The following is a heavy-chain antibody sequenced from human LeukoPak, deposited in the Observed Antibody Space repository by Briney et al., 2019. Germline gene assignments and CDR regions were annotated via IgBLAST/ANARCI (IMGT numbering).Heavy chain of an antibody. Sequence: GGSLRLSCAASGFTFSSYSMNWVRQAPGKGLEWISSISSSSSYIYYADSVKGRFTISRDNAKNSLYLQMNSLRAEDTAVYYCARDLAPDFDYWGQGTLVTVSS. CDR1: GFTFSSYS. CDR3: ARDLAPDFDY. CDR2: ISSSSSYI. J-gene: IGHJ4*02. V-gene: IGHV3-21*01.